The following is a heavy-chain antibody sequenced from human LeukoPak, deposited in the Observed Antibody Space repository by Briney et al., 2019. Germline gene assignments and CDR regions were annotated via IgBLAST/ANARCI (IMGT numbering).Heavy chain of an antibody. Sequence: GASVKVSCKASGYTFTSYGISWVRQAPGQGLEWMGWVSAYNGNTNYAQKLQGRVTMTTDTSTSTAYMELRSLRSDDTAVYYCAGIAITFGGVIAPFDYWGQGTLVTVCS. CDR3: AGIAITFGGVIAPFDY. J-gene: IGHJ4*02. CDR1: GYTFTSYG. D-gene: IGHD3-16*02. V-gene: IGHV1-18*01. CDR2: VSAYNGNT.